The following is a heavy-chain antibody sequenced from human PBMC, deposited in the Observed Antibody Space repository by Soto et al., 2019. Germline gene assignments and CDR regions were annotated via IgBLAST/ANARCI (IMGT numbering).Heavy chain of an antibody. D-gene: IGHD3-22*01. CDR1: GFTFSSYS. CDR2: ISSSSSYI. J-gene: IGHJ5*02. Sequence: GGSLRLSCAASGFTFSSYSMNWVRQAPGKGLEWVSSISSSSSYIYYADSVKGRFTISRDNAKNSLYLQMNSLRAEDTAVYYCARGLYYYDRSSYYPPWGQGTLVTVSS. V-gene: IGHV3-21*01. CDR3: ARGLYYYDRSSYYPP.